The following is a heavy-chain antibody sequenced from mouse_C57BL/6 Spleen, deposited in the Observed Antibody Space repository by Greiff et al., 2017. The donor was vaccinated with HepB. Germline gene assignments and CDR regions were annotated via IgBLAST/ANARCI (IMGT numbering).Heavy chain of an antibody. CDR1: GFNIKDDY. J-gene: IGHJ3*01. D-gene: IGHD1-1*01. Sequence: VQLQESGAELVRPGASVKLSCTASGFNIKDDYMHWVKQRPEQGLEWIGWLDPANGDTEYASKFQDKATITADTSSNTAYLQLSSLTSADTAVYYCSTGYYGSSTAYWGEGTLVTDSA. CDR2: LDPANGDT. CDR3: STGYYGSSTAY. V-gene: IGHV14-4*01.